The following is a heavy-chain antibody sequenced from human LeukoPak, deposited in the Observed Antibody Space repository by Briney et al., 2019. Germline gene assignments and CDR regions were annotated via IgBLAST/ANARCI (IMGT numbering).Heavy chain of an antibody. CDR3: ARNNRGGYVRY. CDR2: IYHSGST. V-gene: IGHV4-38-2*02. CDR1: GYSISSGYY. D-gene: IGHD5-12*01. Sequence: PSETLSLTCTVSGYSISSGYYWGWIRQPPGKGLEWIGSIYHSGSTYYNPSLKSRVTISVDTSKNQFSLKLSSVTAADTAVYYCARNNRGGYVRYWGQGTLVTVSS. J-gene: IGHJ4*02.